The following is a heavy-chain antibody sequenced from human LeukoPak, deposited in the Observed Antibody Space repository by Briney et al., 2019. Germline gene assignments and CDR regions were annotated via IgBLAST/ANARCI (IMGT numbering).Heavy chain of an antibody. Sequence: GGSLRLSCAASGFTFSSYGMSWVRQAPGKGLEWVSYISSSGSTIYYADSVKGRFTISRDNAKNSLYLQMNSLRAEDTAVYYCARESITGTTPLFDYWGQGTLVTVSS. V-gene: IGHV3-48*04. J-gene: IGHJ4*02. CDR3: ARESITGTTPLFDY. D-gene: IGHD1-20*01. CDR1: GFTFSSYG. CDR2: ISSSGSTI.